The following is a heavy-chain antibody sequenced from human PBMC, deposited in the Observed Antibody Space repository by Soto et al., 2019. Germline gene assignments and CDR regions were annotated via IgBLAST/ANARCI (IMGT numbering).Heavy chain of an antibody. CDR1: GYTFTNNA. V-gene: IGHV1-3*01. Sequence: ASVKVSCKASGYTFTNNAIHWVRQAPGQRFESLGWINAANGNTEYSQNFQGRVTITRDTFADTAYMELSSLRSEDTAVYYCARVGITMIVVVITAPDYWGQGTLVTVSS. J-gene: IGHJ4*02. CDR2: INAANGNT. D-gene: IGHD3-22*01. CDR3: ARVGITMIVVVITAPDY.